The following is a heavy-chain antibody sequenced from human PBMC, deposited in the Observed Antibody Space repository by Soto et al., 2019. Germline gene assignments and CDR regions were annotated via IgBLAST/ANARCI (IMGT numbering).Heavy chain of an antibody. V-gene: IGHV3-49*03. CDR1: GFTFGDYA. CDR3: TRAAVVGATRIDAFDI. D-gene: IGHD1-26*01. CDR2: IRSKAYGGTT. J-gene: IGHJ3*02. Sequence: LRLSCTASGFTFGDYAMSWFRQAPGKGLEWVGFIRSKAYGGTTEYAASVKGRFTISRDDSKSIAYLQMNSLKTEDTAVYYCTRAAVVGATRIDAFDIWGHGTMVTVSS.